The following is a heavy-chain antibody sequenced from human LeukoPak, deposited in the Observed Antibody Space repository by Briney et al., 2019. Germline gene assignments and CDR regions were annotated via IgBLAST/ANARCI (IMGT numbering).Heavy chain of an antibody. V-gene: IGHV4-34*01. CDR2: INHSGRT. CDR1: GGSFSGYY. Sequence: MASETLSLTCAVSGGSFSGYYWTWIRQPPGKGLEWIGEINHSGRTNYNPSLKSRVIISVDTSKNQFSLKLSSVTAADTAVYYCARAAAAGGNYFDYWGQGTLVTVSS. CDR3: ARAAAAGGNYFDY. J-gene: IGHJ4*02. D-gene: IGHD6-13*01.